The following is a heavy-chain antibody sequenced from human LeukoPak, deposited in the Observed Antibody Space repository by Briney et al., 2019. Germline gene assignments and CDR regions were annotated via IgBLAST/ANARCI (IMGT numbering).Heavy chain of an antibody. CDR2: IFSSGST. CDR1: GGSINNY. CDR3: ARGRAVTTGDDY. V-gene: IGHV4-4*07. J-gene: IGHJ4*02. Sequence: SETLSLTCTVSGGSINNYWSWIRQPAGKGLEWIGRIFSSGSTVYHPSLKSRVTMSVDTSRNSFSLKLTSVTAADTAVYYSARGRAVTTGDDYWGQGTLVTVSS. D-gene: IGHD4-17*01.